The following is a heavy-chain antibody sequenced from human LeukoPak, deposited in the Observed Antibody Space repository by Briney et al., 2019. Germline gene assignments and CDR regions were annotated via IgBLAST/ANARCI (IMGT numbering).Heavy chain of an antibody. V-gene: IGHV3-23*01. CDR3: AKGGYCSGGSCYSDYYYGMDV. CDR2: ISGSGGST. Sequence: GGSLRLSCAASGFTFSSYAMSWVRQAPGKGLEWVSAISGSGGSTYYADSVKGRFTISRDNSKNTLYLQMNSLRAEDTAVYYCAKGGYCSGGSCYSDYYYGMDVWGQGTTVTVSS. CDR1: GFTFSSYA. D-gene: IGHD2-15*01. J-gene: IGHJ6*02.